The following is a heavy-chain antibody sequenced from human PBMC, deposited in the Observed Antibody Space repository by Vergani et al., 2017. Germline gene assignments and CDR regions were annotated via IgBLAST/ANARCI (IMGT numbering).Heavy chain of an antibody. CDR1: GFDFNKAW. D-gene: IGHD5-24*01. CDR2: INSKGNGGTT. Sequence: EVQLVESGGGLVKPGGSLRLSCAASGFDFNKAWMSWVRQAPGKGLEWVGRINSKGNGGTTDFAAPVQGRFTITRDDSKNTLYLQMKSLKTEDTGVYYCTTTAQEVTMRTMDYWGQRTLVIVSP. V-gene: IGHV3-15*01. J-gene: IGHJ4*02. CDR3: TTTAQEVTMRTMDY.